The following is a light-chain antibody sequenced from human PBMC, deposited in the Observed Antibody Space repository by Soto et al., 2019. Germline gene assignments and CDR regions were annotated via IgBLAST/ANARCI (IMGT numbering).Light chain of an antibody. Sequence: QLVLTQPPSVSGAPGQRVTISCTGSSSNIGAGYDVHWYLQLPGTAPKLLVYTNNNRPSGVPDRFSGSKSGTSASLAITGLQAEDEADYYCQSYDNRLSAYVFGTGTKLTVL. CDR2: TNN. CDR3: QSYDNRLSAYV. V-gene: IGLV1-40*01. CDR1: SSNIGAGYD. J-gene: IGLJ1*01.